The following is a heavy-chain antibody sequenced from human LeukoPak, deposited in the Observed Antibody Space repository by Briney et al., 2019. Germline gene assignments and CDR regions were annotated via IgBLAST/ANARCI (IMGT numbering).Heavy chain of an antibody. Sequence: GGSLRLFCAASGFTFSSYWMSWVRQAPGKGLEWVANIKQDGSEKYYADSVKGRFTISRDNSKNTLYLQMNSLRAEDTAVYYCAKSEVTTLSNYYYMDVWGKGTTVTVSS. CDR1: GFTFSSYW. D-gene: IGHD4-11*01. CDR2: IKQDGSEK. V-gene: IGHV3-7*01. J-gene: IGHJ6*03. CDR3: AKSEVTTLSNYYYMDV.